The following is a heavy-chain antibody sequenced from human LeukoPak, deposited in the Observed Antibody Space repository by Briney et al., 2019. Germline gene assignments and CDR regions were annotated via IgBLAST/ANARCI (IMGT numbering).Heavy chain of an antibody. D-gene: IGHD3-22*01. CDR1: NGSINSGGYY. V-gene: IGHV4-31*03. J-gene: IGHJ4*02. CDR2: IYYSGST. Sequence: MTSETLSLTCTVSNGSINSGGYYWSWIRQHPGKGLEWIGYIYYSGSTYYNPSLKSRVIISVDTSKNQFSLRLSSLTAADTAVYYCARDSSGYNQFDYWGQGTLVTVSS. CDR3: ARDSSGYNQFDY.